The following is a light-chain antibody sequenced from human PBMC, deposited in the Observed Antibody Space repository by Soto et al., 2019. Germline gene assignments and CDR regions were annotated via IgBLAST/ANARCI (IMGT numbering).Light chain of an antibody. CDR1: QNIGTS. J-gene: IGKJ5*01. Sequence: THSPATLSGSPRERATLSCRAGQNIGTSLVWSQQKPGQSPRLLIYDASHRATGVPARFSGSGSGTDFTLTISGLEPEDFAVYYCQQRSGWPIPFGQVTRLEVK. CDR3: QQRSGWPIP. CDR2: DAS. V-gene: IGKV3-11*01.